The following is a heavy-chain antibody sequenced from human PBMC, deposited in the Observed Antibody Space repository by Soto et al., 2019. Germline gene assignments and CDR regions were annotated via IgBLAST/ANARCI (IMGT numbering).Heavy chain of an antibody. CDR1: GYTFTSYA. D-gene: IGHD3-10*01. J-gene: IGHJ4*02. CDR2: INAGNGNT. V-gene: IGHV1-3*01. Sequence: ASVKVSCKASGYTFTSYAMHWVRQAPGQRLEWMGWINAGNGNTKYSQKFQGRVTITRDTSASTAYMELSSLRSEDTAVYYCARANMVRGVIRYYFDYWGQGTLVTVSS. CDR3: ARANMVRGVIRYYFDY.